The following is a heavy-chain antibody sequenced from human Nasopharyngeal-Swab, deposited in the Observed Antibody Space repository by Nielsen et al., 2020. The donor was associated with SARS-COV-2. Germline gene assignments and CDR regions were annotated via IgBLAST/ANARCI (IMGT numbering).Heavy chain of an antibody. CDR2: FDPEDGET. D-gene: IGHD3-22*01. Sequence: ASVKVSCKVSGYTLTELSMHWVRQAPGKGLEWMGGFDPEDGETIYAQKFQGRVTMTEDTSTDTAYMELSSLRSEDTAVYYCATAFSVGWLTPRNDSYYYYGMDVWGQGTTVTVSS. V-gene: IGHV1-24*01. CDR3: ATAFSVGWLTPRNDSYYYYGMDV. J-gene: IGHJ6*02. CDR1: GYTLTELS.